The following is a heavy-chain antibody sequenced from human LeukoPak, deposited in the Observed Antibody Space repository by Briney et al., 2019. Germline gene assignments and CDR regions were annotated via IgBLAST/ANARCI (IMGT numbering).Heavy chain of an antibody. CDR1: GFTFSSYG. D-gene: IGHD5-24*01. V-gene: IGHV3-30*18. J-gene: IGHJ3*02. CDR2: ISYDGSNK. CDR3: AKARSDGAFDI. Sequence: GGSLRLSCAASGFTFSSYGMHWVRQAPGKGLEWLAVISYDGSNKYYADSVKGRFTISRDNSKNTLYLQMNSLRAEDTAVYYCAKARSDGAFDIWGQGTMVTVSS.